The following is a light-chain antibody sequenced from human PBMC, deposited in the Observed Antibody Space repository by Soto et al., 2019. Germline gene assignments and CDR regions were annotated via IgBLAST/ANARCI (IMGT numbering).Light chain of an antibody. J-gene: IGLJ1*01. V-gene: IGLV2-14*03. CDR1: ISDVGGYNY. CDR2: EVT. Sequence: QSALTQPASVSGSPGLSITSPCTGTISDVGGYNYVSWYQQHPGRAPKLMIYEVTNRPSGVSNRFSGSKSGNTASLTISGLQAEDEADYYCSSYTSSSTQVFGSGTKVTVL. CDR3: SSYTSSSTQV.